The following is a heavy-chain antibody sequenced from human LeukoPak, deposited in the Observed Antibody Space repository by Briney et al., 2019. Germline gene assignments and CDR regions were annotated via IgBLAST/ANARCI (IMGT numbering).Heavy chain of an antibody. Sequence: SVNVSCKASGGTFSSYAISWVRQAPGQGLEWMGRIIPILGIANYAQKFQGRVTITADKSTSTAYMELSSLRSEDTAVYYCAREYSSGWSLDDAFDIWGQGTMVTVSS. CDR1: GGTFSSYA. D-gene: IGHD6-19*01. CDR3: AREYSSGWSLDDAFDI. CDR2: IIPILGIA. V-gene: IGHV1-69*04. J-gene: IGHJ3*02.